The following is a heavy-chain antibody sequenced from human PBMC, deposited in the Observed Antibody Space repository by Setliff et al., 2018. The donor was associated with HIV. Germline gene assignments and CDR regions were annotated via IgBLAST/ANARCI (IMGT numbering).Heavy chain of an antibody. CDR3: ARQLSNSLDY. V-gene: IGHV1-2*02. CDR1: GYTFTDYF. Sequence: ASVKVSCKASGYTFTDYFIHWVRQAPGQGLEWMGWISPQNGDRKIPQTFQGRVTMTRDTSINTAYMELNSLRSDDTAVYYCARQLSNSLDYWGQGTLVTVSS. J-gene: IGHJ4*02. D-gene: IGHD7-27*01. CDR2: ISPQNGDR.